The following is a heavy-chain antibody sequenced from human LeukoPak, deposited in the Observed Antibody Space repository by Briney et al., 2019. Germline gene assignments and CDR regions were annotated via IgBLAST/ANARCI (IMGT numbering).Heavy chain of an antibody. CDR1: GYTITVHN. CDR2: ISPIDGGT. CDR3: AVSIQAAAIPAFDL. V-gene: IGHV1-2*02. J-gene: IGHJ4*02. D-gene: IGHD6-25*01. Sequence: GASVKVSCKGSGYTITVHNMHWMRQAPGQALEWMGWISPIDGGTNYAQNFQGRVTLTRDTSLNTVYMEVSSLGSDDTARYYCAVSIQAAAIPAFDLWGQGPLVTVSS.